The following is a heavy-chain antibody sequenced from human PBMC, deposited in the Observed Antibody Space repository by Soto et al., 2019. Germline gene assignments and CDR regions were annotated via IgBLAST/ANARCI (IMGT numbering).Heavy chain of an antibody. V-gene: IGHV1-3*01. D-gene: IGHD2-15*01. CDR1: GYTFTSYA. Sequence: ASVKVSCKASGYTFTSYAMHWVRQAPGQRLEWMGWINAGNGNTKYSQKFQGRVTITRDTSASTAYMELSSLRSEDTAVYYCARSNCSGRSCYSFYGMDVWGQGTTVTVSS. CDR3: ARSNCSGRSCYSFYGMDV. CDR2: INAGNGNT. J-gene: IGHJ6*02.